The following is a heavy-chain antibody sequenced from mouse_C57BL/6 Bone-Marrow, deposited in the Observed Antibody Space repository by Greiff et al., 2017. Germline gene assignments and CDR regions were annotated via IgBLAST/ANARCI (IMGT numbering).Heavy chain of an antibody. V-gene: IGHV14-4*01. CDR2: IDPENGDT. Sequence: EVQLQQSGAELVRPGASVKLSCTASGFNIKDDYMHWVKQRPEQGLEWIGWIDPENGDTEYASKFPGKATITADTSSNTAYLQLSSLTSEDTAVYYCTTPLITTVVAKWYFDVWGTGTTVTVSS. CDR1: GFNIKDDY. J-gene: IGHJ1*03. CDR3: TTPLITTVVAKWYFDV. D-gene: IGHD1-1*01.